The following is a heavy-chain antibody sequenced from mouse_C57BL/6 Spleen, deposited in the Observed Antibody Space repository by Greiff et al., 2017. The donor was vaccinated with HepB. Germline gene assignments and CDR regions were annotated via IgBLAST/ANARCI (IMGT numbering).Heavy chain of an antibody. D-gene: IGHD2-4*01. Sequence: EVKLMESGGGLVQPGGSLKLSCAASGFTFSDYGMAWVRQAPRKGPEWVAFISNLAYSIYYADTVTGRFTISRENAKNTLYLEMSSLRSEDTAMYYCARSTMITKGYFDVWGTGTTVTVSS. V-gene: IGHV5-15*01. CDR3: ARSTMITKGYFDV. CDR2: ISNLAYSI. CDR1: GFTFSDYG. J-gene: IGHJ1*03.